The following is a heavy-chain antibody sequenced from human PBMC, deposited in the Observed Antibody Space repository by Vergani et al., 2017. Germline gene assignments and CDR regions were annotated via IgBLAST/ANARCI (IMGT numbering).Heavy chain of an antibody. J-gene: IGHJ6*02. D-gene: IGHD2-21*01. V-gene: IGHV3-15*07. CDR2: IKSTFDRGTT. Sequence: EVQLVESGGGIVKPGGSLRLSCVASGFSFRNAWMNWVRRTPGKGLEWVGRIKSTFDRGTTDYAAAVKGRFTISSDDSKNTLFLQMNGLKTEDIGVYYCTTDPRYCGDGSCCWLRDHHYYGMDVWGQGTTVTVSS. CDR3: TTDPRYCGDGSCCWLRDHHYYGMDV. CDR1: GFSFRNAW.